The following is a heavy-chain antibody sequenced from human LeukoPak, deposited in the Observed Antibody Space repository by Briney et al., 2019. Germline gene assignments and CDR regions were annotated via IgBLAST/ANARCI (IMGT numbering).Heavy chain of an antibody. D-gene: IGHD6-13*01. J-gene: IGHJ6*03. V-gene: IGHV4-39*07. CDR2: IYYSGST. CDR3: ARGGVIAAAGTYYYYYYMDV. CDR1: GGSISSSSYY. Sequence: SETLSLTCTVSGGSISSSSYYWGWIRQPPGKGLEWIGSIYYSGSTNYNPSLKSRVTISVDTSKNQFSLKLSSVTAADTAVYYCARGGVIAAAGTYYYYYYMDVWGKGTTVTISS.